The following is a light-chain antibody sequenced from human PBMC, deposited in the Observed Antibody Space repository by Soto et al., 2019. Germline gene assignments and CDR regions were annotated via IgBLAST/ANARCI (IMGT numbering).Light chain of an antibody. V-gene: IGKV3D-15*01. Sequence: TVLTQSPATLSVSPGERATLSCRASQSVSSNLAWYQQKSGQPPRLLIYDASTRATGFPARFSGSGSGTEFTLTISSLQSEDFAVYYCQQYNNWPLTFGGGTKVDIK. CDR3: QQYNNWPLT. J-gene: IGKJ4*01. CDR1: QSVSSN. CDR2: DAS.